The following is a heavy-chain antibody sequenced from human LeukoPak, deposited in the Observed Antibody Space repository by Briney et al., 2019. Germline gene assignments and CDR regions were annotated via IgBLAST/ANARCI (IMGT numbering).Heavy chain of an antibody. CDR1: GGSISSSVYY. J-gene: IGHJ4*02. Sequence: PSETLSLTCTVSGGSISSSVYYWGWIRQPPGKGLEWIGSIYYSGSTYYNPSLKSRVTISVDTSKNQFSLKLNSVTAADTAVYYCARGQLRLSNWGQGSLVIVSS. CDR3: ARGQLRLSN. CDR2: IYYSGST. D-gene: IGHD6-25*01. V-gene: IGHV4-39*07.